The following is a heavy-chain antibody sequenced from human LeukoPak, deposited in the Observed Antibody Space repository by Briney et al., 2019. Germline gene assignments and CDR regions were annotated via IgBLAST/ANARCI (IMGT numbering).Heavy chain of an antibody. CDR2: INHSGST. D-gene: IGHD6-13*01. Sequence: SETLSLTCAVYGGSFSGYYWSWIRQPPGKGLEWIGEINHSGSTNYNPSLKSRVTISVDTSKNQSSLKLSSVTAADTAVYYCAGSSRPAAGTVWFDPWGQGTLVTVSS. V-gene: IGHV4-34*01. CDR3: AGSSRPAAGTVWFDP. J-gene: IGHJ5*02. CDR1: GGSFSGYY.